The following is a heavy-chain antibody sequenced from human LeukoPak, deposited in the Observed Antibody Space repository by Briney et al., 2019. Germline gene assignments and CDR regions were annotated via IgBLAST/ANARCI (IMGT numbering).Heavy chain of an antibody. J-gene: IGHJ5*02. D-gene: IGHD6-13*01. CDR3: ARRRAEGGSNGHYNWFDP. CDR2: IYFSGTT. CDR1: GDSINAYY. Sequence: SETLSLTCTVSGDSINAYYWGWIRQPPGKGLEWIGYIYFSGTTKYNPSLESRVTISVDTSKNQFSLKLSSVTAADTAVYYCARRRAEGGSNGHYNWFDPWGQGILVTVSS. V-gene: IGHV4-59*08.